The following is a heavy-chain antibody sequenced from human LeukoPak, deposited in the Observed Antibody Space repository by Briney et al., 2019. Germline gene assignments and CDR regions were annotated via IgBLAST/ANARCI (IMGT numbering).Heavy chain of an antibody. CDR3: ARVPSYDSSGYYH. CDR1: GFTFSDHY. V-gene: IGHV3-72*01. J-gene: IGHJ5*02. CDR2: TRNEANSYTT. Sequence: AGGSLRLSCAASGFTFSDHYMDWVRQAPGKGLEWVGRTRNEANSYTTEYAASVKGRFTISRDDSKNSLYLQMNSLKTEDTAVYYCARVPSYDSSGYYHWGQGTLVTVSS. D-gene: IGHD3-22*01.